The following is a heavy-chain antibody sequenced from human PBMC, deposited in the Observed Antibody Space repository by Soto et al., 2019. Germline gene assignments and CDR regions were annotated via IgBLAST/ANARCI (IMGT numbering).Heavy chain of an antibody. V-gene: IGHV3-74*01. CDR2: INSDGSST. D-gene: IGHD5-18*01. Sequence: EVQLVESGGGLVQPGGSLRLSCAASGFTFSSYWMHWVRQVPGKGLVWVSRINSDGSSTNYADSVKGRFTISRDNAKNTLYLQMNSLRAEDTAVYYCARDRGYSYAPGMDVWGQGTTVTVSS. J-gene: IGHJ6*02. CDR3: ARDRGYSYAPGMDV. CDR1: GFTFSSYW.